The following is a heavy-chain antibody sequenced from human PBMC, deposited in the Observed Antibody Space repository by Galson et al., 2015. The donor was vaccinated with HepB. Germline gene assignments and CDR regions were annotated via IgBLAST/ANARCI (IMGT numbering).Heavy chain of an antibody. CDR1: GFTFSSYA. D-gene: IGHD4-17*01. CDR3: ANPTEGHYGDYLDYCYYGMDV. Sequence: SLRLSCAASGFTFSSYAMSWARQAPGKGLEWVSAISGSGGSTYYADSVKGRFTISRDNSKNTLYLQMDSLRAEDTAVYYCANPTEGHYGDYLDYCYYGMDVWGQGTTVTVSS. J-gene: IGHJ6*02. CDR2: ISGSGGST. V-gene: IGHV3-23*01.